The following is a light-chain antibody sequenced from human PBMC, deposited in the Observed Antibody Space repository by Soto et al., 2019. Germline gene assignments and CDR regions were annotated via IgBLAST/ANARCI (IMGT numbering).Light chain of an antibody. Sequence: DIQMTQSPSTLSASIGDRVTITCRASQSTTAWLAWYQQKPGKAPKLLIYKTSSLESGVPSRFSGSGSGTEFPLTISSLQPDDFATYYCQQYNPYSYSFGQGTKLEIK. J-gene: IGKJ2*03. CDR1: QSTTAW. V-gene: IGKV1-5*03. CDR2: KTS. CDR3: QQYNPYSYS.